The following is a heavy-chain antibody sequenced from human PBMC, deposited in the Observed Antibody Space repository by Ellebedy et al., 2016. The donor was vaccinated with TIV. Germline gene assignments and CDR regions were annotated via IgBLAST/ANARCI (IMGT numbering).Heavy chain of an antibody. CDR1: GFTFSSYT. V-gene: IGHV3-48*04. J-gene: IGHJ4*02. D-gene: IGHD6-19*01. CDR2: ISSSSSTI. Sequence: GESLKISCAASGFTFSSYTMNWVRQAPGKGLEWVSYISSSSSTIYYADSVKGRFTIARDNAKNSLSLQMNSLRGEDTALYYWAKKGAEGSFDFWGLGTLVTVSS. CDR3: AKKGAEGSFDF.